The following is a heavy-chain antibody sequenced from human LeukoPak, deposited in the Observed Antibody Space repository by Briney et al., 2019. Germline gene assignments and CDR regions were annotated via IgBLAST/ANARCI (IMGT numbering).Heavy chain of an antibody. J-gene: IGHJ4*02. Sequence: ASVKVSCKASGYTFTGYYMHWVRQAPGQGLEWMGWINPNSGGTNYAQKFQGWVTMTRDTSISTAYMELRSLRSDDTAVYYCARGPMVRGVIIYLDYWGQGTLVTVSS. CDR1: GYTFTGYY. V-gene: IGHV1-2*04. D-gene: IGHD3-10*01. CDR2: INPNSGGT. CDR3: ARGPMVRGVIIYLDY.